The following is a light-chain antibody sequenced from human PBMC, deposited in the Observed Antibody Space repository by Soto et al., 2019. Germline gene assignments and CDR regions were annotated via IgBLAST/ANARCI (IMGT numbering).Light chain of an antibody. CDR2: QTS. Sequence: EIVLTQSPATLSAFPGDRVTLSCRASQYINTRLAWYQHRPGQAPRLLIYQTSIRAAGIPARFSGSGSGTEFTLTISSLQSEDVSIYFCQHYNFWPHSFGQGTKVDIK. J-gene: IGKJ2*01. V-gene: IGKV3D-15*01. CDR3: QHYNFWPHS. CDR1: QYINTR.